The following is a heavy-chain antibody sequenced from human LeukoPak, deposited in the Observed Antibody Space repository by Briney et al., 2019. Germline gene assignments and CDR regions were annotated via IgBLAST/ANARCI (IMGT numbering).Heavy chain of an antibody. V-gene: IGHV3-30*18. J-gene: IGHJ6*02. CDR3: VKVLVTYTVDV. CDR2: ISSDGTNK. D-gene: IGHD2/OR15-2a*01. Sequence: GGSLRLSCAASGLTFSSYDMHWARQAPGKGLEWVALISSDGTNKYYADSVKGRFTISRDNSKNTLYLQMNSLRGEDTAVYYCVKVLVTYTVDVWGQGTTVTVSS. CDR1: GLTFSSYD.